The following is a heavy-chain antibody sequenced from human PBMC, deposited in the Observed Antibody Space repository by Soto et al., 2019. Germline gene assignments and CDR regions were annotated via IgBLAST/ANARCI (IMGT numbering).Heavy chain of an antibody. Sequence: QGKGLEWVSYIISSGSTIYYADSVKGRFTISRDNSKNTLYLQMNSLRAEDTAVYYFSFFFQAEDGIRDL. CDR3: SFFFQAEDGIRDL. D-gene: IGHD2-21*01. J-gene: IGHJ2*01. V-gene: IGHV3-11*01. CDR2: IISSGSTI.